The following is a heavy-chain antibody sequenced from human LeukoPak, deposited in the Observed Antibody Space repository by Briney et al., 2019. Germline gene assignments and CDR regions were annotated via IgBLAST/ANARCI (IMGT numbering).Heavy chain of an antibody. CDR1: GFTFSSYG. CDR2: ISYDGSNK. Sequence: GGSLRLSCAASGFTFSSYGMHWVRQAPGKGLEWVAVISYDGSNKYYADSVKGRFTISRDNSKNTLYLQMNSLRAEDTAVYYCARGGYRHGFDIWGQGTMVTVSS. J-gene: IGHJ3*02. D-gene: IGHD3-16*02. V-gene: IGHV3-30*03. CDR3: ARGGYRHGFDI.